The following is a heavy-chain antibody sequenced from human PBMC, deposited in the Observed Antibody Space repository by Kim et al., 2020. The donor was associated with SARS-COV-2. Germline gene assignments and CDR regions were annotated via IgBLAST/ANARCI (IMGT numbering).Heavy chain of an antibody. CDR3: AKLRYTNSRGVNWFDP. D-gene: IGHD6-6*01. CDR1: GYSFTSYW. V-gene: IGHV5-51*01. Sequence: GESLKISCKGSGYSFTSYWIGWVRQMPGKGLEWMGIIYPGDSDTRYSPSFQGQVTISADKSITTAYLQWSSLKASDTAMYYCAKLRYTNSRGVNWFDPWGQGTLVTVSS. CDR2: IYPGDSDT. J-gene: IGHJ5*02.